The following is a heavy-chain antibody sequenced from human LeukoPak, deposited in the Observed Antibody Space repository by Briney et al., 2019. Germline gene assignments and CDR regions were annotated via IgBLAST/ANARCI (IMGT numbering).Heavy chain of an antibody. D-gene: IGHD3-22*01. CDR2: INPSGGST. J-gene: IGHJ4*02. V-gene: IGHV1-46*01. Sequence: ASVKVSCKASNYTFTNYPISWVRQAPGQGLEWMGIINPSGGSTSYAQKFQGRVTMTRDTSTSTVYMELSSLRSEDTAVYYCARDGSSYDFDYWGQGTLVTVSS. CDR1: NYTFTNYP. CDR3: ARDGSSYDFDY.